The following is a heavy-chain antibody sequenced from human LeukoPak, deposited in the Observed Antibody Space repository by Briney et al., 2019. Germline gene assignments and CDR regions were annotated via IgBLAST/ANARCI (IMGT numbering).Heavy chain of an antibody. Sequence: SETLSLTCTVSGGSISSSTYYWGWIRQPPGKGLEWIGFIYYSGSTYYNPSLKSPVTISVDTSKNQFSLKLSSVTAADTAVYYCARDRGTWNDDGFDYWGQGTLVTVSS. CDR1: GGSISSSTYY. CDR2: IYYSGST. V-gene: IGHV4-39*07. J-gene: IGHJ4*02. CDR3: ARDRGTWNDDGFDY. D-gene: IGHD1-1*01.